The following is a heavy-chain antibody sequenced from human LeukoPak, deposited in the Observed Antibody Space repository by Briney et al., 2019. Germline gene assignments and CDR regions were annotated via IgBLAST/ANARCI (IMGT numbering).Heavy chain of an antibody. CDR2: IYSSGST. CDR3: ARDAYSPDVFDM. D-gene: IGHD4-11*01. CDR1: GASISSGPHY. Sequence: KPSETLSLTCTVSGASISSGPHYWSWIRQPAGKGLEWIGRIYSSGSTNYNPSLESRVTISADTSKNQFSLTLHSLTAADTAVYYCARDAYSPDVFDMWGQGTMVTVSS. V-gene: IGHV4-61*02. J-gene: IGHJ3*02.